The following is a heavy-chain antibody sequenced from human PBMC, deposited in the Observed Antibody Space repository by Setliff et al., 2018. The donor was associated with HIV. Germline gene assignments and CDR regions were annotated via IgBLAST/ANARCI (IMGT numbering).Heavy chain of an antibody. CDR1: GGSISSRSYF. CDR2: IYYSGST. J-gene: IGHJ3*02. Sequence: PSETLSLTCTVSGGSISSRSYFWGWIRQPPGKGLEWIGSIYYSGSTYYNPSLKSRVAISVDTSKNQFSLKLSSVTAADTAVYYCARPRLRGSGAFDIWGQGTMVTVSS. D-gene: IGHD2-21*01. CDR3: ARPRLRGSGAFDI. V-gene: IGHV4-39*01.